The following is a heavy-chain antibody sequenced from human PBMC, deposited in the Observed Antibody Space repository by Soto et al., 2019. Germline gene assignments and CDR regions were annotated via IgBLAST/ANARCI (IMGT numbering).Heavy chain of an antibody. CDR1: GYTFTSYG. CDR3: ARYVQEDQYSNYLAYYYYGMDV. Sequence: QVQLVQSGAEVKKPGASVKVSCKASGYTFTSYGISWVRQAPGQGLEWMGWISAYNGNTNYAQKLQGRVTMTTDTSTSRAYMELRSLRSDDTAVDYCARYVQEDQYSNYLAYYYYGMDVWGQGTTVTVSS. J-gene: IGHJ6*02. CDR2: ISAYNGNT. D-gene: IGHD4-4*01. V-gene: IGHV1-18*01.